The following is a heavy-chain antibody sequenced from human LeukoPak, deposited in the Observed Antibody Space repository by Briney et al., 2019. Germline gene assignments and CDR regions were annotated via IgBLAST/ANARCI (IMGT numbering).Heavy chain of an antibody. V-gene: IGHV3-30*04. D-gene: IGHD4-17*01. CDR2: ILYDGSKK. CDR1: GFTFSAYA. Sequence: GGSLRLSCAASGFTFSAYAMHWVRQAPGQGLEWMASILYDGSKKYYADSVKGRFSIYRDDAKNSLYLQMNSLRAEDTAVYYCARSVTTVTTSWYFDLWGRGTLVTVSS. CDR3: ARSVTTVTTSWYFDL. J-gene: IGHJ2*01.